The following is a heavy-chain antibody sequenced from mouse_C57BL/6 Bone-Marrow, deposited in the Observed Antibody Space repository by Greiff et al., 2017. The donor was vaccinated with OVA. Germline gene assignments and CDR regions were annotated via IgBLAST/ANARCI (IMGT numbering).Heavy chain of an antibody. J-gene: IGHJ4*01. CDR1: GFTFSSYA. CDR2: ISDGGSYT. V-gene: IGHV5-4*01. CDR3: ASYSNVYAMDY. D-gene: IGHD2-5*01. Sequence: EVHLVESGGGLVKPGGSLKLSCAASGFTFSSYAMSWVRQTPEKRLEWVATISDGGSYTYYPDNVKGRFTISRDNAKNNLYLQMSHLKSEDTAMYYCASYSNVYAMDYWGQGTSVTVSS.